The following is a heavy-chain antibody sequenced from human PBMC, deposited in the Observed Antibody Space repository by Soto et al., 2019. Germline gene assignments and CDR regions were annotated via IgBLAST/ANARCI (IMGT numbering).Heavy chain of an antibody. D-gene: IGHD1-26*01. CDR3: ATDLYSGSYESPFDP. Sequence: ASVKVSCKASGYTFTSYGISWVRQAPGQGLEWMGGFDPEDGETIYAQKFQGRVTMTEDTSTDTAYMELSSLRSEDTAVYYCATDLYSGSYESPFDPWGQGTLVTVSS. V-gene: IGHV1-24*01. J-gene: IGHJ5*02. CDR2: FDPEDGET. CDR1: GYTFTSYG.